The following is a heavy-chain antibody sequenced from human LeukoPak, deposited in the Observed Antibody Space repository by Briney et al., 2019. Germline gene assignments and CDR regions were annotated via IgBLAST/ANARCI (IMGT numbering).Heavy chain of an antibody. CDR1: GGSISSSSYY. V-gene: IGHV4-39*01. D-gene: IGHD6-13*01. CDR2: IYYSGST. CDR3: ASTPIAAADPNWFDP. J-gene: IGHJ5*02. Sequence: SETLSLTCTVSGGSISSSSYYWGWIRQPPGKGLEWIGSIYYSGSTYYNPSLKSRVTISVDTSKNQFSLKLSSVTAADTAVYYCASTPIAAADPNWFDPWGQGTLVTVSS.